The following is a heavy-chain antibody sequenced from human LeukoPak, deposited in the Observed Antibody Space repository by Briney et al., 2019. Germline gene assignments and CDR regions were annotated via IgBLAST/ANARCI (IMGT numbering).Heavy chain of an antibody. Sequence: GGSLRLSCAASGFTFDDYAMHWVRQAPGKGLEWVSGISWNSGSIGYADSVKGRFTISRDNAKNSLYLQMNSLRAEDMALYYCAKGPYGSGSYFDYWGQGTLVTVSS. V-gene: IGHV3-9*03. D-gene: IGHD3-10*01. CDR1: GFTFDDYA. CDR2: ISWNSGSI. CDR3: AKGPYGSGSYFDY. J-gene: IGHJ4*02.